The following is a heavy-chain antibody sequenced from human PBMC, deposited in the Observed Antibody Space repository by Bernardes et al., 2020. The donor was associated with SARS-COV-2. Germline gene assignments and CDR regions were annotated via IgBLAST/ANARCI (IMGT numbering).Heavy chain of an antibody. V-gene: IGHV3-74*01. J-gene: IGHJ4*02. D-gene: IGHD3-3*01. CDR3: VRGAGNYLEWDY. Sequence: GGSLRVSCAASGFTFSRSWMHWVRQIPGKGLVWVSRINADASTRNYADSVKGRFTISRDNAKNTLYLQMNSLRDEDTAVYQCVRGAGNYLEWDYWGQGTAVTVSA. CDR1: GFTFSRSW. CDR2: INADASTR.